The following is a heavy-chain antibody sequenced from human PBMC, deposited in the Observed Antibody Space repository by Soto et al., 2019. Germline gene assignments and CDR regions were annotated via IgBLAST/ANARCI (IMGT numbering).Heavy chain of an antibody. J-gene: IGHJ5*02. CDR2: ITPIFGTA. Sequence: QVQLVQSGAEVKKPGSSVKVSCKASGGTFSSYAISWVRQAPGQGLEWMGGITPIFGTANYAQKFQGRVTITADESTSTAYMELSSLRSEDTAVYYCARDGEAGFVSWFDPWGQGTLVTVSS. V-gene: IGHV1-69*01. CDR3: ARDGEAGFVSWFDP. CDR1: GGTFSSYA. D-gene: IGHD6-13*01.